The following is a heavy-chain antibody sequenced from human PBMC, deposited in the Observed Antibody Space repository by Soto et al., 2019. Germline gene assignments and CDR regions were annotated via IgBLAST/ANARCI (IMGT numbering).Heavy chain of an antibody. V-gene: IGHV3-30-3*01. Sequence: LRLSCAASGFTFSSYAMHWVRQSPGKGLEWVAVISYDGSNKYYADSVKGRFTISRDNSKNTLYLQMNSLRAEDTAAYYCARDRSSGSPYFDYWGQGTLVTVSS. CDR2: ISYDGSNK. CDR3: ARDRSSGSPYFDY. CDR1: GFTFSSYA. J-gene: IGHJ4*02. D-gene: IGHD3-22*01.